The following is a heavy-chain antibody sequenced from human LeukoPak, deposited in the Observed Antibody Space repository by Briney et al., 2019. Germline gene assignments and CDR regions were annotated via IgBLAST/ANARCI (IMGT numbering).Heavy chain of an antibody. CDR1: GDSISSGYY. D-gene: IGHD6-19*01. J-gene: IGHJ4*02. CDR3: ARNSSGWFFDY. Sequence: SETLSLTCDVSGDSISSGYYCGWIRQPPGKGLEWIGSIYHSGSTTYNPSLKSRVTISADTSKNQFSMKVRSVTAADTAVYYCARNSSGWFFDYWGQGTLVTVAS. CDR2: IYHSGST. V-gene: IGHV4-38-2*01.